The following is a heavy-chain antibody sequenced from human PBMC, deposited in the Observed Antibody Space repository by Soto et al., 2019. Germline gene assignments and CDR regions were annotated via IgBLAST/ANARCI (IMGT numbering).Heavy chain of an antibody. J-gene: IGHJ6*02. V-gene: IGHV1-69*13. D-gene: IGHD3-16*01. CDR1: GGTFSSYA. CDR3: ARNLAVSLYYYYGMDV. Sequence: GASVKVSCKASGGTFSSYAISWVRQAPGQGLEWMGGIIPIFGTANYAQKFQGRVTITADESTSTAYMELSSLRSEDTAVYYCARNLAVSLYYYYGMDVWGQGTTVTVSS. CDR2: IIPIFGTA.